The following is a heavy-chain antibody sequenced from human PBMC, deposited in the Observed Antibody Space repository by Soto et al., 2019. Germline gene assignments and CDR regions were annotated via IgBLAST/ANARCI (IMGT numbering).Heavy chain of an antibody. CDR3: ARSSSGWYKGFDS. J-gene: IGHJ4*02. CDR1: GFTFSSYS. D-gene: IGHD6-19*01. Sequence: GGSLRLSCVASGFTFSSYSMNWVRQAPGKGLEWVSAISSSSSYIYYADLVKGRFTISRDNAKNSLYLEMNSLRAEDTAVYYCARSSSGWYKGFDSWGQGTLVTVSS. V-gene: IGHV3-21*01. CDR2: ISSSSSYI.